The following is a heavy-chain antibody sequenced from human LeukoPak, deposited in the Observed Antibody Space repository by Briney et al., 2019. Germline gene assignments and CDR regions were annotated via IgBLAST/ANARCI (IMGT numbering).Heavy chain of an antibody. CDR1: XXXXXXXX. D-gene: IGHD3-3*01. Sequence: VKXSCKAXXXXXXXXXMHWXRXAPGXXLXXMGRINSNSGGTNYAQKFQGRVTMTRDTSISTAYMELSSLISDDTAVYYCARENTIFGVDYWGQGTLVTVSS. J-gene: IGHJ4*02. CDR2: INSNSGGT. CDR3: ARENTIFGVDY. V-gene: IGHV1-2*06.